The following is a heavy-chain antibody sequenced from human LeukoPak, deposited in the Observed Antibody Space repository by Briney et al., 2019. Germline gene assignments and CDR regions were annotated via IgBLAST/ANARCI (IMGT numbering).Heavy chain of an antibody. CDR3: ARGRACSTASCYLDY. V-gene: IGHV3-64*02. D-gene: IGHD2-2*01. CDR1: GLTLSSYT. J-gene: IGHJ4*02. CDR2: ISSNGCST. Sequence: RTGGSLRLSCAASGLTLSSYTMHWVRQAAGKGLEYVSGISSNGCSTYYADSVKGRFTISRDNSNNTLYLQMGSLRAEDIAVYYCARGRACSTASCYLDYWGQGTLVTVSS.